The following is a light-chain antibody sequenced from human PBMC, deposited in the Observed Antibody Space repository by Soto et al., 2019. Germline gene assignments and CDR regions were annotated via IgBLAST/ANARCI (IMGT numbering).Light chain of an antibody. CDR3: QQYNNWPPGT. CDR1: QSVSSN. V-gene: IGKV3-15*01. Sequence: DIVVTQSPATLSVSPGERASLSCRASQSVSSNLAWYQQKPGQAPRLLIYGASTRATGIPARFSGSGSGTEFTLTISSLQSEDFAVYYCQQYNNWPPGTFGQGTKLEIK. CDR2: GAS. J-gene: IGKJ2*02.